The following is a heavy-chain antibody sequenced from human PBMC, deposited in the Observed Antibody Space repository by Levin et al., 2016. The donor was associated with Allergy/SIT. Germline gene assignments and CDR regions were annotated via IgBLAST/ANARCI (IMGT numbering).Heavy chain of an antibody. J-gene: IGHJ6*02. Sequence: ETLSLTCAVYGGSFSGYYWSWIRQHPGKGLEWIGYIYYSGSTYYNPSLKSRVTISVDTSKNQFSLKLSSVTAADTAVYYCARGGAGGYYYYYGMDVWGQGTTVTVSS. D-gene: IGHD3-10*01. CDR3: ARGGAGGYYYYYGMDV. CDR1: GGSFSGYY. CDR2: IYYSGST. V-gene: IGHV4-34*01.